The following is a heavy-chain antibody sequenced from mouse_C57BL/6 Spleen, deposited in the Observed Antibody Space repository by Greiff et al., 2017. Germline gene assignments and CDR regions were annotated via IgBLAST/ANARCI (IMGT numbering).Heavy chain of an antibody. J-gene: IGHJ4*01. V-gene: IGHV1-69*01. D-gene: IGHD1-1*01. Sequence: QVQLQQPGAELVMPGASVKLSYKASGYTFTSYWMHWVKQRPGQGLEWIGAIDPSDSYTNYNQKFKGKSTLTVDKSSSTAYMQRSSLTSEDSAVYYYERSNDYGGIYYYATDYWGQGTSVTVSS. CDR3: ERSNDYGGIYYYATDY. CDR2: IDPSDSYT. CDR1: GYTFTSYW.